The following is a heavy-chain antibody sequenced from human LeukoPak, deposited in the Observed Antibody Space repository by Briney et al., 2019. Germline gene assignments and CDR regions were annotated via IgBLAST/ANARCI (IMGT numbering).Heavy chain of an antibody. V-gene: IGHV4-39*07. CDR2: IYYSGST. J-gene: IGHJ5*02. Sequence: PSETLSLTCTVSGGSISSSSYYWGWIRQPPGKGLEWIGSIYYSGSTYYNPSLKSRVTISVDTSKNQFSLKLSSVTAADTAVYYCARDRAAVSWFDPWGQGTLVTVSS. CDR3: ARDRAAVSWFDP. CDR1: GGSISSSSYY. D-gene: IGHD6-13*01.